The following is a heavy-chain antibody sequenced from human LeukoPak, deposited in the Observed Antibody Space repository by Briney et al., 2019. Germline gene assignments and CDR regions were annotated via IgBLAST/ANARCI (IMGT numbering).Heavy chain of an antibody. Sequence: SETLSLTCTVSGGSFSSYYWSWIRQPPGKGLEWIEYIYYSGSTNYNPSLKSRVTISVDTSKNQFSLKLSSVTAADTAVYYCARGCSSTSCYSLFDYWGQGTLVTVSS. D-gene: IGHD2-2*01. CDR1: GGSFSSYY. CDR2: IYYSGST. V-gene: IGHV4-59*01. J-gene: IGHJ4*02. CDR3: ARGCSSTSCYSLFDY.